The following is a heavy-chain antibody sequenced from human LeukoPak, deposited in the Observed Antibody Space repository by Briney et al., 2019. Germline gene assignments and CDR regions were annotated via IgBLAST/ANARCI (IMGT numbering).Heavy chain of an antibody. J-gene: IGHJ4*02. Sequence: PGRSLRLSCAASGFTFSGYGMHWVRQAPGKGLEWVGFIRSKAYGGTTEYAASVKGRFTISRDDSKSIAYLQMNSLKTEDTAAYYCTQTSSSSQGGPLWEYWGQGTLVTVSS. CDR1: GFTFSGYG. CDR2: IRSKAYGGTT. CDR3: TQTSSSSQGGPLWEY. V-gene: IGHV3-49*04. D-gene: IGHD6-13*01.